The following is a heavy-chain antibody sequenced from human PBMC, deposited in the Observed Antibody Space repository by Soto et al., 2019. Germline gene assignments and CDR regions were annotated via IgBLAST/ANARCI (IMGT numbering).Heavy chain of an antibody. V-gene: IGHV1-69*12. CDR1: GGTFSSYA. D-gene: IGHD5-18*01. CDR3: ARDSYGPVAYYYSGMDV. J-gene: IGHJ6*02. CDR2: IIPIFGTA. Sequence: QVQLVQSGAEVKKPGSSVKVSCKASGGTFSSYAISWVRQAPGQGLEWMGGIIPIFGTANYAQKFQGRVTITADESTSTADGELSSLRAADTAVYYCARDSYGPVAYYYSGMDVGGQGTTVTVAS.